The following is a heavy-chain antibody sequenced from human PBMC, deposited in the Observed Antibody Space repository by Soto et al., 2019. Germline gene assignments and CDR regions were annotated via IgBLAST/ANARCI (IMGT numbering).Heavy chain of an antibody. Sequence: LSLTCTVSGGSISSGGYYWSWIRQHPGKGLEWIGYIYYSGSTYYNPSLKSRVTISVDTSKNQFSLKLSSVTAADTAVYYCVRVAPQTYYDILTGYYSGITDYWGQGTLVTVSS. CDR2: IYYSGST. CDR1: GGSISSGGYY. V-gene: IGHV4-31*03. CDR3: VRVAPQTYYDILTGYYSGITDY. D-gene: IGHD3-9*01. J-gene: IGHJ4*02.